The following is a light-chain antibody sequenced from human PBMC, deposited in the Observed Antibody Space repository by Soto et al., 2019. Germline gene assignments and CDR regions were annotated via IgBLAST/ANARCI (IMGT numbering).Light chain of an antibody. Sequence: DIQMTQSPSALSASVKDRDTITCRASQSISSWLAWYQQKPGKAPRLLIYDASYLERGVPSRFSGSGSGTEFTLTISDLQPDDLATYYCQQYNNFWTFGPGTKVDIK. CDR1: QSISSW. V-gene: IGKV1-5*01. CDR3: QQYNNFWT. CDR2: DAS. J-gene: IGKJ1*01.